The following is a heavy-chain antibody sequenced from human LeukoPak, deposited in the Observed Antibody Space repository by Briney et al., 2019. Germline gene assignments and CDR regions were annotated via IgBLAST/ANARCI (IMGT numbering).Heavy chain of an antibody. Sequence: GGSLRLSCAASGFTFSDYYMSWIRQAPGKGLEWVSYISSSGSTIYYADSVKGRFTISRDNAKNSLYLQMNSLRAEDTAVYHCARDRAAAGEKNWFDPWGQGTLVTVSS. D-gene: IGHD6-13*01. CDR1: GFTFSDYY. V-gene: IGHV3-11*01. J-gene: IGHJ5*02. CDR3: ARDRAAAGEKNWFDP. CDR2: ISSSGSTI.